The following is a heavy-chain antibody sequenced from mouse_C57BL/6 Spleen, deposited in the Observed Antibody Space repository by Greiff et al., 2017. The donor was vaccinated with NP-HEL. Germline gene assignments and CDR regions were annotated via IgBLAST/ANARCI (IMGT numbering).Heavy chain of an antibody. Sequence: VQLQQSGAELVKPGASVKISCKASGYAFRSYWMNWVKQRPGKGLEWIGQIYPGDGDTNYNGKFKGKATLTVDKSSSTAYMQLSSLTSADSAVYFCARERGLYGYDECYCAMDYWGQGTTVTVSS. V-gene: IGHV1-80*01. CDR3: ARERGLYGYDECYCAMDY. CDR2: IYPGDGDT. J-gene: IGHJ4*01. D-gene: IGHD2-2*01. CDR1: GYAFRSYW.